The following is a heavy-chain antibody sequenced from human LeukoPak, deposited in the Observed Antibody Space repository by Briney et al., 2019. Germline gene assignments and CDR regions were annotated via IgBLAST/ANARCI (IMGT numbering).Heavy chain of an antibody. Sequence: GSLRLSCAASGFILSSSEMNWVRQAPGKGLEWVSFIATDSTIYYAGSVKGRFTLSRDNAKNSLYLQMNSLRAEDTAVYYCAELGITMIGGVWGKGTTVTISS. CDR3: AELGITMIGGV. CDR1: GFILSSSE. CDR2: IATDSTI. J-gene: IGHJ6*04. D-gene: IGHD3-10*02. V-gene: IGHV3-48*03.